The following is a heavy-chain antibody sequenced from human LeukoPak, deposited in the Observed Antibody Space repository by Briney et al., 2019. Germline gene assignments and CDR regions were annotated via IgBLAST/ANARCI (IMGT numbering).Heavy chain of an antibody. Sequence: GGSLRLSCAASGLSFGFYAMSWVRQAPGKGLEWVSSISGGGAGTYYADSVKGRFTISRDNSKNTLYLQMNSLRAEDTAVYYCAKSITMIVGDYFDYWGQGTLVTVSS. CDR2: ISGGGAGT. J-gene: IGHJ4*02. CDR3: AKSITMIVGDYFDY. CDR1: GLSFGFYA. V-gene: IGHV3-23*01. D-gene: IGHD3-22*01.